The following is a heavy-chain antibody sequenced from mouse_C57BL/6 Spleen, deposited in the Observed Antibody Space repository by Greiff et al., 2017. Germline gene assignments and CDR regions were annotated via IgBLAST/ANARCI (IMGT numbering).Heavy chain of an antibody. J-gene: IGHJ2*01. D-gene: IGHD1-1*01. CDR1: GYTFTSYW. CDR3: ARWITTVVEGNFDY. CDR2: IYPGSGST. Sequence: QVQLQQPGAELVKPGASVKMSCKASGYTFTSYWITWVKQRPGQGLEWIGDIYPGSGSTNYNEKFKSKATLTVDTSSSTAYMQLSSLTSEDSAVYYCARWITTVVEGNFDYWGQGTTLTVSS. V-gene: IGHV1-55*01.